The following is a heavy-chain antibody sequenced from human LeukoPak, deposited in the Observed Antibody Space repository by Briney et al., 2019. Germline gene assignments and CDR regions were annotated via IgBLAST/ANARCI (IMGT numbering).Heavy chain of an antibody. Sequence: ASVKVSCKASGYTFTSYYMHWVRQAPGQGLEWMGWINPNSGGTNYAQKFQGRVTMTRDTSISTAYMELSRLRSDDTAVYYCAREPAHRGWFDYWGQGTLVTVSS. D-gene: IGHD6-19*01. CDR3: AREPAHRGWFDY. J-gene: IGHJ4*02. CDR2: INPNSGGT. V-gene: IGHV1-2*02. CDR1: GYTFTSYY.